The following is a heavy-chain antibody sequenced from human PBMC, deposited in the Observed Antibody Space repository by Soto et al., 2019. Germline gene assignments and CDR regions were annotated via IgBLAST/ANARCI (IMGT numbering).Heavy chain of an antibody. CDR3: AKDDTYYDFWSGFDY. J-gene: IGHJ4*02. CDR1: GFTFSSYA. CDR2: ISGSGGST. V-gene: IGHV3-23*01. D-gene: IGHD3-3*01. Sequence: GGSLRLSCAASGFTFSSYAMSWVRQAPGKGLEWVSAISGSGGSTYYADSVKGRFTISRDNSKNTLYLQMNSLRAEDTAVYYCAKDDTYYDFWSGFDYRGQGTLVTVSS.